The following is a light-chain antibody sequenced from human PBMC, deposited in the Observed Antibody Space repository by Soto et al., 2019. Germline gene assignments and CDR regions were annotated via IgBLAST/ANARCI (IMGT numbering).Light chain of an antibody. J-gene: IGKJ5*01. CDR1: QDISDY. CDR2: AAS. Sequence: DIQLTQSPSFLSASVGDRVTITCRASQDISDYLAWYQQRPGKAPKLLIYAASTLQSGVPSRFSGSGSGTDFTLTISSLQPEDFATYFCQQLNSYPITFGQGTRLEIK. V-gene: IGKV1-9*01. CDR3: QQLNSYPIT.